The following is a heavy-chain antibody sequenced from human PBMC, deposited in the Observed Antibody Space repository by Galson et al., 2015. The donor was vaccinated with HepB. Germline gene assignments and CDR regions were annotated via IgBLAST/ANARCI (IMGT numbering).Heavy chain of an antibody. Sequence: SVKVSCKASGGTFSSYAISWVRQAPGQGLEWMGGIIPIFGTANYAQKFQGRVTITADESTSTAYMELSSLRSEDTAVYYCARGIVVVPAAIPSFHYYYYYYMDVWGKGTTVTVSS. V-gene: IGHV1-69*13. CDR2: IIPIFGTA. CDR1: GGTFSSYA. D-gene: IGHD2-2*02. J-gene: IGHJ6*03. CDR3: ARGIVVVPAAIPSFHYYYYYYMDV.